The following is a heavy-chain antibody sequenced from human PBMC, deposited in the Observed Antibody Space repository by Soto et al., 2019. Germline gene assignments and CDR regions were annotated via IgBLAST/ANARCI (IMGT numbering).Heavy chain of an antibody. CDR2: ISWNSGSI. CDR1: GFTFDDYA. Sequence: EVQLVESGGGLVQPGRSLRLSCAASGFTFDDYAMHWVRQAPGKGLEWVSGISWNSGSIGYADSVKGRFTISRDNAKNSLYLQMNSLRAEDTALYYCAKYVIAVALNLDYWGQGTLVTVSS. V-gene: IGHV3-9*01. J-gene: IGHJ4*02. D-gene: IGHD6-19*01. CDR3: AKYVIAVALNLDY.